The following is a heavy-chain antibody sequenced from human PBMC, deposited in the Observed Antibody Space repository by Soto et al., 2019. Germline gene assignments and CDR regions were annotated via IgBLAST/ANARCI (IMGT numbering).Heavy chain of an antibody. Sequence: ASVKVACKVSTDTSRSYGISWVRQAPGQGPEWMGWIGVHSGNTNYAQKVQDRVTMTRDTSTNPAYMELRSLRSHETAIYNCATWIRDNSYDSGRYRVENYFDSWGQGTLVTVSS. D-gene: IGHD3-10*01. V-gene: IGHV1-18*01. CDR1: TDTSRSYG. J-gene: IGHJ4*01. CDR2: IGVHSGNT. CDR3: ATWIRDNSYDSGRYRVENYFDS.